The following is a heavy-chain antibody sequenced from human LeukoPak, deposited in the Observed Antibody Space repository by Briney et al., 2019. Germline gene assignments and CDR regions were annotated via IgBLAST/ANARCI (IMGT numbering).Heavy chain of an antibody. J-gene: IGHJ4*02. CDR3: ARGGGGYDYVWGSYRPNYYFDY. V-gene: IGHV4-34*01. Sequence: ETLSLTCAVYGGSFSGYYWSWIRQPPGKGLEWIGEINHSGSTNYNPSLQSRVTKSVDTSKNQFSLKLSSVTAADTAVYYCARGGGGYDYVWGSYRPNYYFDYWGQGTLVTVCS. D-gene: IGHD3-16*02. CDR2: INHSGST. CDR1: GGSFSGYY.